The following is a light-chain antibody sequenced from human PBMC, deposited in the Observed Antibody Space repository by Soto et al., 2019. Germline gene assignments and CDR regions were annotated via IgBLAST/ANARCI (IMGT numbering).Light chain of an antibody. CDR3: QQSYTTPFTFT. CDR2: AAS. CDR1: QSISNF. J-gene: IGKJ4*01. V-gene: IGKV1-39*01. Sequence: DIQMTQSPSSLSASVGDRVTITCRASQSISNFLNWYQQKPGKAPKLLIYAASTLQSGVPSRFSGRGSGTDFALTISSLQPEDFGTYYCQQSYTTPFTFTFGGATKVEIK.